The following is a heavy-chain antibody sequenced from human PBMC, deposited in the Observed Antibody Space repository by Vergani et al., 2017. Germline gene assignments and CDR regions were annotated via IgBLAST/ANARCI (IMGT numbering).Heavy chain of an antibody. CDR1: GGSFNGYYW. Sequence: QWGAGLLKPSETLSLTCAVYGGSFNGYYWSWIRQPPGKALEWLAHIFSNDEKSYSTSLKSRLTISKDTSKSQVVLTMTNMDPVDTATYYCARIRGGYCSGGSCSDFDYWGQGTLVTVSS. CDR2: IFSNDEK. J-gene: IGHJ4*02. CDR3: ARIRGGYCSGGSCSDFDY. V-gene: IGHV2-26*01. D-gene: IGHD2-15*01.